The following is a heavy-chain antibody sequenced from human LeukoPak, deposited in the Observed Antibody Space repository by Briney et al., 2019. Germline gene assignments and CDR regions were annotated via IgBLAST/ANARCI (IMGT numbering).Heavy chain of an antibody. J-gene: IGHJ5*02. CDR2: ISANNGNR. CDR3: ARVESGITIFGVVNWFDP. Sequence: ASVKVSCKASGYTFTNYGISWVRQAPGQGLEWMGWISANNGNRNYALKLQGRVTMTTDTSTSTAYMELRSLRSDDTAVYYCARVESGITIFGVVNWFDPWGQGTLVTVSS. V-gene: IGHV1-18*01. D-gene: IGHD3-3*01. CDR1: GYTFTNYG.